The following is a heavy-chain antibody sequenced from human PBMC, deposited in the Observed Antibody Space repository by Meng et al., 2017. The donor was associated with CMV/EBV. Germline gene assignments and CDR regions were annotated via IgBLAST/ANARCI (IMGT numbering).Heavy chain of an antibody. CDR1: GFPLRTSGVG. J-gene: IGHJ6*02. D-gene: IGHD3-3*01. Sequence: SGPTLVKPTQTLTLTCTFSGFPLRTSGVGVAWIRQPPGKALEWLALIYWNDDKRYSPSLKSRLTITKDTSKNQVVLTMTNMDPVDTATYYCAHSSDYDFWSGYYPPGYYYYGMDVWGQGTTVTVSS. CDR2: IYWNDDK. CDR3: AHSSDYDFWSGYYPPGYYYYGMDV. V-gene: IGHV2-5*01.